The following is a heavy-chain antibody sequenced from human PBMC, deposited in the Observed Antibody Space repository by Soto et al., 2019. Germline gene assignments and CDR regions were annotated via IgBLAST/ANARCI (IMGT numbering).Heavy chain of an antibody. CDR1: GFTFSSYG. CDR2: ISYDGSNK. D-gene: IGHD3-22*01. V-gene: IGHV3-30*18. Sequence: QVQLVESGGGVVQPGRSLRLSCAASGFTFSSYGMHWVRQAPGKGLEWVAVISYDGSNKYYADSVKGRFTISRDNSKNTLYLQMNSLRAEDTAVYYCAKDEGPAYDSSGYSLPLWGQGTPVTVSS. J-gene: IGHJ4*02. CDR3: AKDEGPAYDSSGYSLPL.